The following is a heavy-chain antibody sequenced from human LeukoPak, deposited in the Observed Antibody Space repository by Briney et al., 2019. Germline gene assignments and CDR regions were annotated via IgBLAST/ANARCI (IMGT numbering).Heavy chain of an antibody. J-gene: IGHJ5*02. CDR2: IKQDGSEK. V-gene: IGHV3-7*01. Sequence: GGSLRLSCAASGFTFSNFWMSWVRQVPRKGLEWVANIKQDGSEKYYVDSVKGRFTISRDNAKNSLFLQMNSLRAEDTAVYYCARSPLRGVISWFDPWGQGTLVTVSS. CDR1: GFTFSNFW. CDR3: ARSPLRGVISWFDP. D-gene: IGHD3-10*01.